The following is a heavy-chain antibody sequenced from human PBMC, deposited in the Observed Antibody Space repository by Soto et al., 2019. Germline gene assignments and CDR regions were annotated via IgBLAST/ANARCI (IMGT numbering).Heavy chain of an antibody. V-gene: IGHV3-9*01. Sequence: EVHLVESGGGVAQPGRSLRLSCATSGFTFDDYAMHWVRQAPGKGLEWVSGISWTSDSTGYADSVKGRFTISRDNAKKSLFLQMNRMRSEDTAFYFCARTTWGYGEPLDSWGQGTLVTVSS. CDR1: GFTFDDYA. D-gene: IGHD4-17*01. CDR3: ARTTWGYGEPLDS. CDR2: ISWTSDST. J-gene: IGHJ4*02.